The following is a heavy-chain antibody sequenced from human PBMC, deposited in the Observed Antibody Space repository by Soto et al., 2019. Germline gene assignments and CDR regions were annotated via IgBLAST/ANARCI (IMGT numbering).Heavy chain of an antibody. CDR2: IYYSGST. CDR3: AYFRGATRFPWGGSNYFDY. J-gene: IGHJ4*02. D-gene: IGHD3-16*01. CDR1: GGSISSSSYY. Sequence: QLQLQESGPGLVKPSETLSLTCTVSGGSISSSSYYWGWIRQRPGKGLEWIGSIYYSGSTDYNPSRESRVTRAVDTAKNQFSLKLSTVTAADSALYYCAYFRGATRFPWGGSNYFDYWGQGTLVTVSS. V-gene: IGHV4-39*01.